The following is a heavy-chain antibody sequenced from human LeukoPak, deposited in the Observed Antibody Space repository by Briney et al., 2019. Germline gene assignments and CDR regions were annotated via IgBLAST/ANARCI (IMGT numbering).Heavy chain of an antibody. CDR2: ISYDGSNK. J-gene: IGHJ4*02. V-gene: IGHV3-30*04. D-gene: IGHD1-14*01. CDR1: GFTFSSYA. CDR3: AKAPTRTSDY. Sequence: PGGSLRLSCAASGFTFSSYAMHWVRQAPGKGLEWVAVISYDGSNKYYADSVKGRFTISRDNSKNTLYLQMNSLRAEDTAVYYCAKAPTRTSDYWGQGTLVTVSS.